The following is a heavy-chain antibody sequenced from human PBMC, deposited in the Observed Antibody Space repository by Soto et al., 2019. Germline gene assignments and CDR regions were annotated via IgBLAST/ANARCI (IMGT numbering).Heavy chain of an antibody. CDR2: IIPIFGTA. Sequence: SVKVSCKASGGTFSSYAISWGRQAPVQGLEWMGGIIPIFGTANYAQKFQGRVTITADESTSTAYMELSSLRSEDTAVYYCARDGPYYYGSGSYYIGPGGYYGMDVWGQGTTVTVSS. J-gene: IGHJ6*02. CDR3: ARDGPYYYGSGSYYIGPGGYYGMDV. V-gene: IGHV1-69*13. CDR1: GGTFSSYA. D-gene: IGHD3-10*01.